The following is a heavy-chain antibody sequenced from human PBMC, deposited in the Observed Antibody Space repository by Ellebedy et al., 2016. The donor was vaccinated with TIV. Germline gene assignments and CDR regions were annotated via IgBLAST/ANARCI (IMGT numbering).Heavy chain of an antibody. CDR3: ARDFWDGYFDY. V-gene: IGHV3-23*01. J-gene: IGHJ4*02. CDR2: IGPWTDYT. D-gene: IGHD1-26*01. Sequence: PGGSLRLSCAASGFTFSNYAMAWVRQAPGRGLEWVSAIGPWTDYTFYANSVKGRFTFPRDNAKNSLYLQMNSLRAEDTAVYYCARDFWDGYFDYWGQGTLVTVSS. CDR1: GFTFSNYA.